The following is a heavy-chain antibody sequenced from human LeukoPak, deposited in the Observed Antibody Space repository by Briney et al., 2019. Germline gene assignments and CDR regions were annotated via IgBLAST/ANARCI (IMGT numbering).Heavy chain of an antibody. CDR1: GGSISSYY. CDR3: ARAVARGSWFDP. CDR2: IYYSGST. Sequence: DPSETLSLTCTVSGGSISSYYWNWIGQPPGKGLEWIGYIYYSGSTNYNPSLKSRVTISVDRSKNQFSLKLSSVTAADTAVYYCARAVARGSWFDPWGQGTLVTVSS. J-gene: IGHJ5*02. V-gene: IGHV4-59*01.